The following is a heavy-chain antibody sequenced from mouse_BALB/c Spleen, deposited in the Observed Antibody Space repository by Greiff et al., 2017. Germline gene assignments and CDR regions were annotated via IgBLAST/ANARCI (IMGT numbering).Heavy chain of an antibody. CDR2: INPSTGYT. CDR3: ARANWDVAWFAY. CDR1: GYTFTSYW. D-gene: IGHD4-1*01. V-gene: IGHV1-7*01. Sequence: VKLQQSGAELAKPGASVKMSCKASGYTFTSYWMHWVKQRPGQGLEWIGYINPSTGYTEYNQKFKDKATLTADKSSSTAYMQLSSLTSEDSAVYYCARANWDVAWFAYWGQGTLVTVSA. J-gene: IGHJ3*01.